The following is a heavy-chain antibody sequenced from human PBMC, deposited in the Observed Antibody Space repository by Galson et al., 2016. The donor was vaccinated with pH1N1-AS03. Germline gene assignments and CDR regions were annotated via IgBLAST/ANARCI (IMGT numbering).Heavy chain of an antibody. CDR1: GYIFTGFY. CDR2: INPNNGVT. CDR3: ARDPRGPCSSATCATTHYFGMDV. V-gene: IGHV1-2*04. J-gene: IGHJ6*02. Sequence: SVKVSCKASGYIFTGFYVHWVRQAPGQGLEWMGWINPNNGVTNYAQKFQAWVTMTGDTSISTAYMELYWLKSDDTAVYYCARDPRGPCSSATCATTHYFGMDVWGQGTTVIVSS. D-gene: IGHD1-26*01.